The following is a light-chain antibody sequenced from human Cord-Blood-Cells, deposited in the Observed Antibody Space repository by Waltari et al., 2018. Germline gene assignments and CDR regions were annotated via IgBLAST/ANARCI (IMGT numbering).Light chain of an antibody. CDR3: AAWDDSNYV. CDR1: SSNIGSNT. CDR2: SNN. Sequence: QSVMPQPPSASGTPGQRVTISCSGSSSNIGSNTVNCYQQLPGTAPKLLIYSNNQRPSGVPDRFSGSKSGTSASLAISGLQSEDEADYYCAAWDDSNYVFGTGTKVTVL. V-gene: IGLV1-44*01. J-gene: IGLJ1*01.